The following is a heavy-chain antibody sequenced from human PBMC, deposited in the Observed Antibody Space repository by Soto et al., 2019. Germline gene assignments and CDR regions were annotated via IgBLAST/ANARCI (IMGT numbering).Heavy chain of an antibody. D-gene: IGHD3-16*01. CDR1: GSTFSSYG. CDR2: ISYDGSDE. J-gene: IGHJ6*02. Sequence: PGGSLRLSCAASGSTFSSYGIHWVRQAPGKGLEWVAVISYDGSDEYYADSVKGRFTISRDNSKNTLYLQMNSLRAEDTAVYYCAKDGQKQGGAIYYYYGMDVWGQGTTVTVSS. V-gene: IGHV3-30*18. CDR3: AKDGQKQGGAIYYYYGMDV.